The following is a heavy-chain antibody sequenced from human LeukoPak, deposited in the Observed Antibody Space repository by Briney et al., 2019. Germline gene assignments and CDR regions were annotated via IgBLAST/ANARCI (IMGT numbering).Heavy chain of an antibody. J-gene: IGHJ6*02. V-gene: IGHV1-18*01. CDR3: ARDAPLRYFDWLSRPYYYGMDV. CDR2: IGAYNGNT. Sequence: GASVKVSCKASGYTFTSYGISWVRQAPGQGLEWVGWIGAYNGNTNYAQKLQGRVTMTTDTSTSTAYMELRSLRSDDTAVYYCARDAPLRYFDWLSRPYYYGMDVWGQGTTVTVSS. CDR1: GYTFTSYG. D-gene: IGHD3-9*01.